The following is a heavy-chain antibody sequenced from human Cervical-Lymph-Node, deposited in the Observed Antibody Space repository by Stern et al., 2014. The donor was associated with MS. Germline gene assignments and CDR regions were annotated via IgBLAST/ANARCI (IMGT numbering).Heavy chain of an antibody. CDR3: ARSAIEIAAPGHFDY. CDR2: IHPHSSGT. CDR1: GYTFTGYF. J-gene: IGHJ4*02. V-gene: IGHV1-2*06. Sequence: QEQLVQSGAEVKKPGASVKVSCKASGYTFTGYFMHWVRQAPGKGLEWMGRIHPHSSGTEDAQKVQGRGNLTRETCISTAYMELSRLRSDDKAVYYCARSAIEIAAPGHFDYWGQGTLVTVSS. D-gene: IGHD6-13*01.